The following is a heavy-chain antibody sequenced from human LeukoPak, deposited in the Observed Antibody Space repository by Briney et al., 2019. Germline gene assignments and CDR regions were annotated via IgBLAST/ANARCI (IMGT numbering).Heavy chain of an antibody. V-gene: IGHV4-59*08. J-gene: IGHJ4*02. CDR2: MYYSGSI. D-gene: IGHD1-26*01. CDR1: GGSMSRCY. CDR3: ARGEGYSGNWYPYFDC. Sequence: SETLSLTCTVSGGSMSRCYWSWIRQPPGKGLEWIGYMYYSGSINYNPSLRSRVTISVDTSKSQFSLRLSSVTAADTAVYSCARGEGYSGNWYPYFDCWGQGALVTVSS.